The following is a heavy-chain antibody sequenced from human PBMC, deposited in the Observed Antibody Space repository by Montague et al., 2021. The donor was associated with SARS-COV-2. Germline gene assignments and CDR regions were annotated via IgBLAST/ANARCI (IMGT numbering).Heavy chain of an antibody. CDR2: IFGSAAGT. Sequence: SLRLSCAASGFAFNNFAMSWVRQAPGKGLEWVSSIFGSAAGTYYGDYVKGRVTISRDNSKNTLYLQMNSLRAEDTAKYYCAKQPGAGAVVYWYFDLWGRGTVVSVSS. J-gene: IGHJ2*01. D-gene: IGHD6-19*01. CDR1: GFAFNNFA. CDR3: AKQPGAGAVVYWYFDL. V-gene: IGHV3-23*01.